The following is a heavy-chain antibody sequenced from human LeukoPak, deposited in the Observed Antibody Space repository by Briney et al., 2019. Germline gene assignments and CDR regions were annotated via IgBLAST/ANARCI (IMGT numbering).Heavy chain of an antibody. CDR2: ISAYNGNT. J-gene: IGHJ6*03. V-gene: IGHV1-18*01. CDR1: GYTFTSYG. CDR3: ARNYDFWSGYYYYMDV. D-gene: IGHD3-3*01. Sequence: GASVKLSCKASGYTFTSYGISWVRHAPGQRLEWIGWISAYNGNTNYAQKIQGRVTMTTDTSTSTAYMELRSLRSDDTAVYYCARNYDFWSGYYYYMDVWGKGTTVTVSS.